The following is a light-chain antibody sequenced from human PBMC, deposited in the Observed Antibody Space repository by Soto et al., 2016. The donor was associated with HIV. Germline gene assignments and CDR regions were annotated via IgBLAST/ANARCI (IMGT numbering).Light chain of an antibody. CDR2: QDN. CDR1: DLGARY. V-gene: IGLV3-1*01. Sequence: SYDLIQPPSVSVSPGQTVSITCSGDDLGARYVCWYQXKPGQSPRLVIYQDNKRPSGIPERFSGSNSGNTATLIIRETQATDEADYYCQAWDSRSLVVFGRRTKLTVL. CDR3: QAWDSRSLVV. J-gene: IGLJ3*02.